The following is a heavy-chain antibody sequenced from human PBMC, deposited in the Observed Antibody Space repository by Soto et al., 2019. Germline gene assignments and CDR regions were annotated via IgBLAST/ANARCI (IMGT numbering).Heavy chain of an antibody. J-gene: IGHJ4*02. CDR3: ARATVAGTPYYFDY. D-gene: IGHD6-19*01. CDR1: GGTFSSYA. Sequence: QVQLVQSGAEVKKPGSSVKVSCKASGGTFSSYAISWVRQAPGQGLEWMGGIIPIFGTANYAQKFQGRVTITADESTSTAYMELNSLRSEDTAVYYCARATVAGTPYYFDYWGQGTLVTVSS. CDR2: IIPIFGTA. V-gene: IGHV1-69*01.